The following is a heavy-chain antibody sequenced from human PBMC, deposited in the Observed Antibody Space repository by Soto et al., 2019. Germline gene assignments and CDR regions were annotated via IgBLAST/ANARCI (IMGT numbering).Heavy chain of an antibody. D-gene: IGHD3-22*01. CDR3: TTPNISDYY. Sequence: GGSLRLSCAGSGFIFNSYAMSWVRQAPGKGLGWVGRIKAKSDGGTTDYAAPLKGRFTISRDDSKNTLYLQMSSLKIEDTAVYFCTTPNISDYYWGQGALVTVSS. CDR2: IKAKSDGGTT. V-gene: IGHV3-15*05. J-gene: IGHJ4*02. CDR1: GFIFNSYA.